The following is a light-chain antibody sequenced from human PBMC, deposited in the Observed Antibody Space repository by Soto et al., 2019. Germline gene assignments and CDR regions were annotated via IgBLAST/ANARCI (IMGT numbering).Light chain of an antibody. CDR1: QSISTY. Sequence: DIQMTQSPSSLSASVGDRVTITCRASQSISTYLNWYQQKPGKAPKVLIYAASSLQSGVPSRFSGSGSGTEFTLTISSLQPEDSATYYCQHSYSTLTTFGQGTRLEIK. CDR3: QHSYSTLTT. V-gene: IGKV1-39*01. J-gene: IGKJ5*01. CDR2: AAS.